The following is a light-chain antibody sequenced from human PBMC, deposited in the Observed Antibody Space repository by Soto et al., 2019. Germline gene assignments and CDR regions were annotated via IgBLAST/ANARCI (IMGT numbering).Light chain of an antibody. V-gene: IGKV3-20*01. CDR1: QSVTSRY. Sequence: EIVLTQSPGTLSXXXXXXXXXXXXXSQSVTSRYLAWYQQKPGQAPRLLMSGAPTRAAAIPDRFSGDGSGTDFTLTISRLEPEDFAVYYCQQYGTSAITFGQGTRLEIK. CDR3: QQYGTSAIT. J-gene: IGKJ5*01. CDR2: GAP.